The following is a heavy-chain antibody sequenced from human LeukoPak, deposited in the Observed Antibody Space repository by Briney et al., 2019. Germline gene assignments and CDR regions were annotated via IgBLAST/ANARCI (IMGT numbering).Heavy chain of an antibody. CDR1: GGSFSGYY. V-gene: IGHV4-34*01. Sequence: SETLSLTCAVYGGSFSGYYWSWIRQPPGKGLEWIGEINHSGSTNYNPSLKSRVTISVDTSKNQFSLKLSSVTAADTAVYYCARGSPITAMVNNWGQGTLVTVSS. CDR3: ARGSPITAMVNN. CDR2: INHSGST. J-gene: IGHJ4*02. D-gene: IGHD5-18*01.